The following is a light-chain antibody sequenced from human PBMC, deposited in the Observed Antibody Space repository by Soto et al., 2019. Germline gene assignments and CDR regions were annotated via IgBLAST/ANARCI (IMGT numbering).Light chain of an antibody. J-gene: IGLJ1*01. CDR2: EGN. V-gene: IGLV2-23*01. Sequence: QSALTQPASVSGSPGQSITISCTGTSSDVGSYNLVSWFQQHPGKAPKLMIYEGNKRPSGVSNRFSGSKSGNTASLTISGLQAEDEADYYCCSYADSSSYVFGTGTQLTVL. CDR1: SSDVGSYNL. CDR3: CSYADSSSYV.